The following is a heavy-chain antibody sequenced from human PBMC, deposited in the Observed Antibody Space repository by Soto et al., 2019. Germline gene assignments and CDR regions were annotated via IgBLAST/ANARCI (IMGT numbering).Heavy chain of an antibody. CDR3: ARALVTVIAYYYYGMDV. CDR1: GFTFSSYA. CDR2: ISYDGSNK. V-gene: IGHV3-30-3*01. J-gene: IGHJ6*02. D-gene: IGHD2-21*01. Sequence: GGSLRLSCAASGFTFSSYAMHWVRQAPGKGLEWVAVISYDGSNKYYADSVKGRFTISRDNSKNTLYLQMNSLRAEDTAVYYCARALVTVIAYYYYGMDVWGQGTTVTVSS.